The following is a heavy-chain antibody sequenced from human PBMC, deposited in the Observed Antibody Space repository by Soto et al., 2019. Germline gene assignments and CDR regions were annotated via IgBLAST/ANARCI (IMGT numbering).Heavy chain of an antibody. CDR2: IIPIFGTA. D-gene: IGHD2-15*01. CDR3: ARTVCSGGSCYYFDY. Sequence: SVKVSCKASGGTFSSYAISWVRQAPGQGLEWMGGIIPIFGTANYAQKFQGRVTITADKSTSTAYMELSSLRAEDTAVYYCARTVCSGGSCYYFDYWGQGTLVTVSS. CDR1: GGTFSSYA. J-gene: IGHJ4*02. V-gene: IGHV1-69*06.